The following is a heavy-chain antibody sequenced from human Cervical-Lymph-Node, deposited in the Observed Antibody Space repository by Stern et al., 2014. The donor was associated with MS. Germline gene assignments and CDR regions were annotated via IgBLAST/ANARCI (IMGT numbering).Heavy chain of an antibody. V-gene: IGHV3-21*04. Sequence: EVQLVESGGGLVKPGGSLRLSCAASAFPFSISSMHWVRQAPGKALEWVSTLSSNSRHLYYAASVKGRFPLSRDHAPNSLFLHMNSLRVEDTAMYYCAISRDYQPVDEYYAMDVWGQGTTVTVSS. J-gene: IGHJ6*02. D-gene: IGHD4-17*01. CDR2: LSSNSRHL. CDR3: AISRDYQPVDEYYAMDV. CDR1: AFPFSISS.